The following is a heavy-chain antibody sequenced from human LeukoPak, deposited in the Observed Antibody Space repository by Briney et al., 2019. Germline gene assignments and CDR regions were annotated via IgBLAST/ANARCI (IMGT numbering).Heavy chain of an antibody. D-gene: IGHD4-17*01. CDR3: ARDYGDPTGVW. CDR2: ISAYSGNT. Sequence: ASVKVSCKASGYTFTSYGISWVRHAPGQGLEWMGCISAYSGNTHYAQQFQGRVTMTTDTSTSTAYMELRSLRSDDTAVYYCARDYGDPTGVWWGQGTLVTVSS. CDR1: GYTFTSYG. V-gene: IGHV1-18*01. J-gene: IGHJ4*02.